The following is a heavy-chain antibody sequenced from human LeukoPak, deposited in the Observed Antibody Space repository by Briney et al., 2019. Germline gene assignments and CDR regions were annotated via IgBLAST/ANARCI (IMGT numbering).Heavy chain of an antibody. CDR2: INPSGGST. Sequence: ASVKVSCKASGYTFTSYYMHWVRQAPGQRLAWMGIINPSGGSTSYAQKFQGRVTMTRDMSTSTVYMELSSLRSEDTAVYYCARLHSSSWYFDYWGQGTLVTVSS. J-gene: IGHJ4*02. CDR1: GYTFTSYY. V-gene: IGHV1-46*01. D-gene: IGHD6-13*01. CDR3: ARLHSSSWYFDY.